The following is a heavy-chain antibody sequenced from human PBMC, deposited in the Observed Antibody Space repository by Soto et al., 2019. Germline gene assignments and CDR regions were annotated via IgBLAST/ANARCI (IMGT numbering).Heavy chain of an antibody. J-gene: IGHJ4*02. CDR3: ARPYYYGSGAPFDY. D-gene: IGHD3-10*01. CDR2: IWYDGSDK. CDR1: GFTFSSYG. V-gene: IGHV3-33*08. Sequence: VQLVESGGGLVQPGGSLRLSCAASGFTFSSYGMHWVRQAPGKGLEWVAVIWYDGSDKYYADSVKGRFTISRDNSKNTLYLQMNSLRAEDTAVYYCARPYYYGSGAPFDYWGQGTLVTVSS.